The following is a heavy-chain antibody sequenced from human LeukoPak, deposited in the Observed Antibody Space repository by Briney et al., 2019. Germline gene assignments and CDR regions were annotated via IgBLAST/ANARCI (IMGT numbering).Heavy chain of an antibody. CDR3: ARRTDNGSYNWFDH. V-gene: IGHV1-2*02. CDR2: INPNSGGT. D-gene: IGHD2-15*01. J-gene: IGHJ5*02. CDR1: GYTFTGYY. Sequence: ASVKVSCKASGYTFTGYYMHWVRQAPGQGLEWMGWINPNSGGTNYAQKFQGRVTMTRDTSISTAYMELSRLRSDDTAVYYCARRTDNGSYNWFDHWGQGTLVTVSS.